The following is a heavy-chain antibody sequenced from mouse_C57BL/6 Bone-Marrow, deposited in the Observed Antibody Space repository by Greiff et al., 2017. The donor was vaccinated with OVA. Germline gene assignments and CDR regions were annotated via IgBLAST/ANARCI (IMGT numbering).Heavy chain of an antibody. CDR3: ARSNYYGSYYFDY. Sequence: VQLQQSGAELVRPGTSVKVSCKASGYAFTNYLIEWVKQRPGQGLEWIGVINPGSGGTHYNEKFKGKATLTADKSSSTAYMQLSSLTSEDSAVYFCARSNYYGSYYFDYWGQGTTLTVSS. CDR2: INPGSGGT. CDR1: GYAFTNYL. J-gene: IGHJ2*01. V-gene: IGHV1-54*01. D-gene: IGHD1-1*01.